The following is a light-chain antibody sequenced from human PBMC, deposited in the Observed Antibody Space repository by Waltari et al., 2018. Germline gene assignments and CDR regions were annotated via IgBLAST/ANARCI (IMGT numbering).Light chain of an antibody. V-gene: IGLV1-51*01. CDR3: GTWDTSLSKV. J-gene: IGLJ2*01. CDR2: DNN. Sequence: QSVLTPPPSVSAAPGQKVTISCSGTGSTIGNNYVSWYQQFPGTAPKLLIFDNNKRPSGIPGRFSGSKSGTSATLVITGLQTGDEADYYCGTWDTSLSKVFGGGTKLTVL. CDR1: GSTIGNNY.